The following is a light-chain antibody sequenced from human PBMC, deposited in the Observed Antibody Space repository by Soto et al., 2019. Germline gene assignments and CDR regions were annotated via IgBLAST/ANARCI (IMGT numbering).Light chain of an antibody. CDR2: RAS. J-gene: IGKJ5*01. Sequence: DIQMTQSPSTLSAFVGDRVNITCRASQRISRWLAWYQQKPGKAPKVLIYRASSVESGVPSRFSGSGSGTEFTLTTSRLQPDAVATYYCQQYYSYYTFGQGTRLEIK. CDR3: QQYYSYYT. V-gene: IGKV1-5*03. CDR1: QRISRW.